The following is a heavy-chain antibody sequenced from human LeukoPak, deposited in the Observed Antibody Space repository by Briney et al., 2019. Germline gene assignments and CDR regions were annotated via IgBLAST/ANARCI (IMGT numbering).Heavy chain of an antibody. CDR3: ARVKRGYSYGSLDY. CDR2: INPNSGGT. D-gene: IGHD5-18*01. J-gene: IGHJ4*02. V-gene: IGHV1-2*02. Sequence: ASVKVSCKASGYTFTCYYMHWVRQAPGQGLEWMGWINPNSGGTNYAQKFQGRVTMTRDTSISTAYMELSRLRSDDTAVYYCARVKRGYSYGSLDYWGQGTLVTVSS. CDR1: GYTFTCYY.